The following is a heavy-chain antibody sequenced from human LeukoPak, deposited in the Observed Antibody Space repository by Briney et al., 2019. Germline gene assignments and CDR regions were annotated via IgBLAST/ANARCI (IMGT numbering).Heavy chain of an antibody. CDR3: ATKQWLAPPPDS. Sequence: PGGPLRLSCAASGFTFSKYWMLWVRQAPGKGLESVSRINTDGTVTTYADSVKGRFTVSRDNADNTMFLQMNSVRDEDKAVYYCATKQWLAPPPDSWGQGTPVTVSS. CDR2: INTDGTVT. D-gene: IGHD6-19*01. V-gene: IGHV3-74*01. CDR1: GFTFSKYW. J-gene: IGHJ4*02.